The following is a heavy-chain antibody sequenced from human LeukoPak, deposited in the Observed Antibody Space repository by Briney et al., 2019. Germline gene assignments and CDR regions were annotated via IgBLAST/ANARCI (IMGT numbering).Heavy chain of an antibody. D-gene: IGHD2-21*01. J-gene: IGHJ4*02. CDR2: IHQDGNEK. CDR3: VRTGVLWWGRRVCYFDY. CDR1: GFNFSTYW. V-gene: IGHV3-7*01. Sequence: AGGSLRLSCAASGFNFSTYWMSWVRQAPGKGLEWIANIHQDGNEKYYVDSVKGRFTISRDNAKNSLYLQLNSLRAEDTAVYYCVRTGVLWWGRRVCYFDYWGQGTLVTVSS.